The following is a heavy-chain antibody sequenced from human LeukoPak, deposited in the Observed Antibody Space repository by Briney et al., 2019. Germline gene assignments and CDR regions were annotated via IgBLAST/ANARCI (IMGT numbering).Heavy chain of an antibody. CDR1: GESFSGYH. CDR3: ATLIVGTTYFDH. CDR2: IHYRGTT. V-gene: IGHV4-34*01. D-gene: IGHD1-26*01. J-gene: IGHJ4*02. Sequence: PSETLSLTCGVYGESFSGYHRTWVRQPPGKGLEWIGEIHYRGTTNYNPSLKSRVTVSADTSRNQFSLNLTSVTAADTAVYYCATLIVGTTYFDHWGQGSLVTVSS.